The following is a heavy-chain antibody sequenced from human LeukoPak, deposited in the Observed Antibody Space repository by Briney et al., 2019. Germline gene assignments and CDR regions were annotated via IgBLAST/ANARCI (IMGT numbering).Heavy chain of an antibody. D-gene: IGHD3-3*01. Sequence: SETLSLTCTVSGGSISSDYWSWIRQPPGKGLEWIGYIYYSGSTNYNPSLKSRVTISVDTSKNQFSLKLSSVTAADTAVYYCARQADFWRGYYDYWGQGTLVTVSS. CDR2: IYYSGST. J-gene: IGHJ4*02. CDR3: ARQADFWRGYYDY. V-gene: IGHV4-59*08. CDR1: GGSISSDY.